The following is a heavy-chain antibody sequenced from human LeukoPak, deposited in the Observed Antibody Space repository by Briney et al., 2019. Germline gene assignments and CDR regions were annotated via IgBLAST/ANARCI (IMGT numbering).Heavy chain of an antibody. J-gene: IGHJ4*02. Sequence: PSETLSLTCTVSGGSISISGYYWTWIRQHPGKGLEWIGYIHYSGNTYYNPSLKSRVTIAVDTSKNQFSLKMNSVTAADTVLYYCARDTSAEGYLDYWGQGTRSPSPQ. CDR1: GGSISISGYY. CDR3: ARDTSAEGYLDY. V-gene: IGHV4-31*03. CDR2: IHYSGNT.